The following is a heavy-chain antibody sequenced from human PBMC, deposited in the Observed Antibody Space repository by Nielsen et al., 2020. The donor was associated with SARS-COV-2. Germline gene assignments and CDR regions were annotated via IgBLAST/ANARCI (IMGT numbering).Heavy chain of an antibody. CDR1: RDSVSSYY. Sequence: SETLSLTCTVSRDSVSSYYWSWIRLPPGKGLEWIGYVYFTGRTNYNPSLKSRVTISVDTSKNQFSLKLSSVTAADTAVYYCASSGWPNYFDYWGQGTLVTVSS. CDR2: VYFTGRT. V-gene: IGHV4-59*02. J-gene: IGHJ4*02. CDR3: ASSGWPNYFDY. D-gene: IGHD6-19*01.